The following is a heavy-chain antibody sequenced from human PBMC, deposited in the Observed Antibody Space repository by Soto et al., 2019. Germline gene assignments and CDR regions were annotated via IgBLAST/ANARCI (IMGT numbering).Heavy chain of an antibody. D-gene: IGHD2-2*01. J-gene: IGHJ6*03. CDR1: GGSISSRNR. CDR3: ANTRGLGLMDA. Sequence: QVHLLESGPGLVEPSGTLSLTCTVSGGSISSRNRWSWVRQSPGKGLEWIGEVSHSGSTNSNPSLKGRVTISLDKSNNQFSLNLESMTAADAAVYFCANTRGLGLMDAWGKGTTVVVS. V-gene: IGHV4-4*02. CDR2: VSHSGST.